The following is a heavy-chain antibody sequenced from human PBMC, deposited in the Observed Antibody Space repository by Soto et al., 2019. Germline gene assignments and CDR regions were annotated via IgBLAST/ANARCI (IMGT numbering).Heavy chain of an antibody. Sequence: GGSLRLSCAASGFTFSSYAMSWVRQAPGKGLEWVSAISGSGGSTYYADSVKGRFTISRDNSKNTLYLQMNSLRAEDTAVYYCAKFSRYFDWFHDAFDIWGQGTMVTVSS. CDR2: ISGSGGST. J-gene: IGHJ3*02. CDR1: GFTFSSYA. V-gene: IGHV3-23*01. D-gene: IGHD3-9*01. CDR3: AKFSRYFDWFHDAFDI.